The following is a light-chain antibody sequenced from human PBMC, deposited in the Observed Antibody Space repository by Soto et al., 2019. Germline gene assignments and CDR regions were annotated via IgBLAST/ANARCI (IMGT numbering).Light chain of an antibody. CDR3: MQALQSHRT. Sequence: DIVMTQSPLSLPVTPGEPASISCRSSQRLLHSNGYSYLDWYLQKPGQSPQLLIYLGSNRASGVPDRFSGSGTGTDFTLKISIDEAEDVGVYYCMQALQSHRTFGQGTKVDI. J-gene: IGKJ1*01. V-gene: IGKV2-28*01. CDR2: LGS. CDR1: QRLLHSNGYSY.